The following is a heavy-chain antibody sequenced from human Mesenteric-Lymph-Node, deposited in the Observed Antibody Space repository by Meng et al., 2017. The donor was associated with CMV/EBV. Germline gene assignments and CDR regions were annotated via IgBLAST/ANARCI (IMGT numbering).Heavy chain of an antibody. V-gene: IGHV4-34*01. J-gene: IGHJ4*02. Sequence: QVQLQQWGAVLLKPSETPSRTFAVYGGSFSAYYWSWIRQPPGKGLEWIGEINHSGSTNYNPSLKSRITISVDTSKNQFSLKLTSVTAADTAVYFCASLATLNNTKDKIPSGYWGQGTLVTVSS. CDR3: ASLATLNNTKDKIPSGY. CDR1: GGSFSAYY. D-gene: IGHD2-2*01. CDR2: INHSGST.